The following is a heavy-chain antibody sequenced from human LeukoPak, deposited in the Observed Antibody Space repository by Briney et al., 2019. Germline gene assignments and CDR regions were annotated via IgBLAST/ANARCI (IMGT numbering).Heavy chain of an antibody. CDR2: LDYSGST. CDR1: GGSFTSHY. D-gene: IGHD1-26*01. CDR3: ARGEGERYYVNYFDY. J-gene: IGHJ4*03. Sequence: SETLSLTCSVSGGSFTSHYWSWFRHPPGKGVECVAYLDYSGSTNYHPSLKSRATMSIDTSKNQFSPNLGSVTAADTAVYYCARGEGERYYVNYFDYWGHGILVTVAS. V-gene: IGHV4-59*11.